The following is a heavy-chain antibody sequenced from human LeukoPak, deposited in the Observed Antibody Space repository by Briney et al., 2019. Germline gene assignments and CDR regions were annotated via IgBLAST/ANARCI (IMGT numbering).Heavy chain of an antibody. J-gene: IGHJ4*02. CDR3: AIGGDSTTSCYRCFNY. CDR1: GYRFTNYW. CDR2: IYPDDSDT. V-gene: IGHV5-51*01. D-gene: IGHD2-2*02. Sequence: GESLKISCKGSGYRFTNYWIGWVRQMPGKGLEWMGIIYPDDSDTRYSPSFQGQVTISADKSISTAYLQWSSLKASDTAMYYCAIGGDSTTSCYRCFNYWGQGTLVTVSS.